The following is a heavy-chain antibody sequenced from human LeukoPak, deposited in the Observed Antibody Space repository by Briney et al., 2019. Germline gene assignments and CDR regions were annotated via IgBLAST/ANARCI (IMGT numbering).Heavy chain of an antibody. CDR1: VGSISSSSYY. Sequence: SETLSLTCTVSVGSISSSSYYWGWIRQPPGKGLEWIGSIYYSGSTYYNPSLKSRVTISVDTSKNQFSLKLSSVTAADTAVYYCARQGGYDNFDYWGQGTLVTVSS. D-gene: IGHD3-22*01. V-gene: IGHV4-39*01. CDR2: IYYSGST. CDR3: ARQGGYDNFDY. J-gene: IGHJ4*02.